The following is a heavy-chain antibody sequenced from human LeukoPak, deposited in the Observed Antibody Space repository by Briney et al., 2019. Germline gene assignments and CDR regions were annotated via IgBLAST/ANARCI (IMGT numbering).Heavy chain of an antibody. D-gene: IGHD3-22*01. CDR1: GGTFSSYA. Sequence: SVKVSCKASGGTFSSYAISWVRQAPGQGLEWMGGIIPIFGTANYGQKFQGRVTITTDESTSTAYMELSSLRSEDTAVYYCAREAGIVVGSTFDYWGQGTLVTVSS. CDR2: IIPIFGTA. CDR3: AREAGIVVGSTFDY. J-gene: IGHJ4*02. V-gene: IGHV1-69*05.